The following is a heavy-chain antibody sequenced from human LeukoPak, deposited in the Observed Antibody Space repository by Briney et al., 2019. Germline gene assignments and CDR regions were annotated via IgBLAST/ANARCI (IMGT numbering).Heavy chain of an antibody. Sequence: PGESLKISRKGSGYSFTSYWISWVRQMPGKGLEWMGRIDPSDSYTNYSPSFQGHVTISADKSISTAYLQWSSLKASDTAMYYCAILGYCSGGSCQYYFDYWGQGTLVTVSS. J-gene: IGHJ4*02. CDR2: IDPSDSYT. CDR1: GYSFTSYW. V-gene: IGHV5-10-1*01. CDR3: AILGYCSGGSCQYYFDY. D-gene: IGHD2-15*01.